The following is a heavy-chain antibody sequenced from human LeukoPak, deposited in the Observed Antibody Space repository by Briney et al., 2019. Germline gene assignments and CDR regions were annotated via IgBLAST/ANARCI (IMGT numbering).Heavy chain of an antibody. V-gene: IGHV3-21*06. J-gene: IGHJ6*03. D-gene: IGHD3-3*01. CDR1: GFTFSSCS. Sequence: GGSLRLSCAASGFTFSSCSMNWVRQAPGKGLEWVSSISSSSSYIYYADSVKDRFTISRDNAKNSLYLQMNSLRAEDTAVYYCARDHAFSYYYYYMDVWGKGTTVTVSS. CDR2: ISSSSSYI. CDR3: ARDHAFSYYYYYMDV.